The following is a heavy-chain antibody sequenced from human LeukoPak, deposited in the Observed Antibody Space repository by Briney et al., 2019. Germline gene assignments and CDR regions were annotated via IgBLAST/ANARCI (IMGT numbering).Heavy chain of an antibody. V-gene: IGHV4-59*11. CDR2: IYYSGST. CDR3: AREPRWYYYDSASYYFDY. J-gene: IGHJ4*02. Sequence: SETLSLTCTVSAGSISGHSWNWIRQPPGKGLEWIGDIYYSGSTRYNPSLESRVTISLDTSKNQFSLSLTSVTAADTAVYYCAREPRWYYYDSASYYFDYWGQGTLVTVSS. CDR1: AGSISGHS. D-gene: IGHD3-22*01.